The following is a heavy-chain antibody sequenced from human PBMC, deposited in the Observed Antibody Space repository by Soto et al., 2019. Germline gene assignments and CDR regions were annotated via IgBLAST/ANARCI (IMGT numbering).Heavy chain of an antibody. V-gene: IGHV4-39*01. Sequence: QLQLQESGPGLVKPSETLSLTCTVSGGSISSSSYYWGWIRQPPGKGLEWIGSIYYSGSTYYNPSLKSRVTISVDTSKNQFSLKLSSVTAADTAVYYCARQWQLVSNWFDPWGQGTLVTVSS. D-gene: IGHD6-6*01. J-gene: IGHJ5*02. CDR3: ARQWQLVSNWFDP. CDR1: GGSISSSSYY. CDR2: IYYSGST.